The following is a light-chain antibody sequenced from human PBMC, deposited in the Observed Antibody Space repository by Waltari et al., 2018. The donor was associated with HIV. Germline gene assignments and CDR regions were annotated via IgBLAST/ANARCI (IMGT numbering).Light chain of an antibody. CDR2: EVT. Sequence: QSALTQPASVSGSPGQSITISCTGTSSAVGSYTLVSWDQHHPGKAPKLMIFEVTKRPSGVSNRFSGSKSGNTASLTISGLQADDEADYYCCSYAGSSAFVFGTGTKVTVL. CDR3: CSYAGSSAFV. V-gene: IGLV2-23*02. CDR1: SSAVGSYTL. J-gene: IGLJ1*01.